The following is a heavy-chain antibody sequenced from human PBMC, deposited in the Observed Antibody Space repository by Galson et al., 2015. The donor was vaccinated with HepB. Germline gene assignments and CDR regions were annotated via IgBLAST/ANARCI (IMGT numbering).Heavy chain of an antibody. CDR1: GFTFSSYS. J-gene: IGHJ4*02. CDR3: ARDAGRRAAAGTVDY. Sequence: SLRLSCAASGFTFSSYSMNWVRQAPGKGLEWVSSISSSSSYIYYADSVKGRFTISRDNAKNSLYLQMNSLRAEDTAVYYCARDAGRRAAAGTVDYWGQGTLVTVSS. CDR2: ISSSSSYI. D-gene: IGHD6-13*01. V-gene: IGHV3-21*01.